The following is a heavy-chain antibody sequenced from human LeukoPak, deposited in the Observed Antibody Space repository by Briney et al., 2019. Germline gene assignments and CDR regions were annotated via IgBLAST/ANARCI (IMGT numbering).Heavy chain of an antibody. D-gene: IGHD6-19*01. J-gene: IGHJ3*02. Sequence: TGESLKISCKGSGYRFTNYWIGWARQMPGKGLEWMGIINPSDSDTRYSPSFQGQVTISVDKSISTAYLQWSSLKASDTAMYFCARIAVPGPYDVFDIWGQGTLVIVSS. CDR2: INPSDSDT. V-gene: IGHV5-51*01. CDR3: ARIAVPGPYDVFDI. CDR1: GYRFTNYW.